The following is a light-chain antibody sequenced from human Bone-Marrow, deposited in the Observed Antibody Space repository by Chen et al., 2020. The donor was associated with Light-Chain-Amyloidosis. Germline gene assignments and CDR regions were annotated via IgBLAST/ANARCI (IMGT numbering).Light chain of an antibody. J-gene: IGLJ1*01. Sequence: QSVLTQPPSASGTPGQRVTSSCSGASSNIGIKYVYWYQHFPGAAPHLLIHRHNQRPSGVPDRFSASKSGTSAFLAISGLRSEDEADYYCAAWDGSLSGYVFGTGTKVIVL. CDR1: SSNIGIKY. CDR3: AAWDGSLSGYV. V-gene: IGLV1-47*01. CDR2: RHN.